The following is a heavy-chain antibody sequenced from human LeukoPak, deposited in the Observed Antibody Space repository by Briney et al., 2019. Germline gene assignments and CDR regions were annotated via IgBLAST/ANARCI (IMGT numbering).Heavy chain of an antibody. CDR2: ISYDGSNK. V-gene: IGHV3-30-3*01. Sequence: GGSLRLSCAASGFTFSSYAMHWVRQAPGKGLEWVAVISYDGSNKYYADSVKGRFTISRDNSKNTLYLQMNSLRAEDTAVYYCARDSEVYCSGGSCYTYYYYYGMDVWGQGTTVTVSS. J-gene: IGHJ6*02. CDR1: GFTFSSYA. CDR3: ARDSEVYCSGGSCYTYYYYYGMDV. D-gene: IGHD2-15*01.